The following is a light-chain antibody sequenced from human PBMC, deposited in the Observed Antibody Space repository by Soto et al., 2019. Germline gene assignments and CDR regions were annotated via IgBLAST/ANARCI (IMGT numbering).Light chain of an antibody. CDR1: QSISTR. Sequence: DIQMTQSPSTVSASVGDTVTITCRASQSISTRLAWYQQKAGKAPKLLIYKASTLKSGVPSRFSGSGSGTEFTLTISSLQPDDFATYYCQHYNSYSEAFGQGTKVDIK. J-gene: IGKJ1*01. V-gene: IGKV1-5*03. CDR2: KAS. CDR3: QHYNSYSEA.